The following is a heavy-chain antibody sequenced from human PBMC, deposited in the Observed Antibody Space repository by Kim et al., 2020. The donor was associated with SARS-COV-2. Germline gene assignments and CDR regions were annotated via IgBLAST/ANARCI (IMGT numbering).Heavy chain of an antibody. V-gene: IGHV3-30*01. J-gene: IGHJ6*02. Sequence: ADPGKGRFTISRDNSKNPLYRQMNSLRAEDTAVYYCARTFSGSYYYGMDVWGQGTTVTVSS. CDR3: ARTFSGSYYYGMDV. D-gene: IGHD1-26*01.